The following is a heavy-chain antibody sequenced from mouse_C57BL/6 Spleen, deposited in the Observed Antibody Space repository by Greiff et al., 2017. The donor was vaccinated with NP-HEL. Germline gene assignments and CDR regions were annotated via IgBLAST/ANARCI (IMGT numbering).Heavy chain of an antibody. V-gene: IGHV14-4*01. CDR3: TIGYHLLAY. Sequence: EVQLQQSGAELVRPGASVKLSCTASGFNIKDDYMHWVKQRPEQGLEWIGWIDPENGDTEYASKFQGKATITADTSSNTAYLQLSSLTSEDTAVYYCTIGYHLLAYWGQGTLVTVSA. D-gene: IGHD5-1*01. CDR2: IDPENGDT. J-gene: IGHJ3*01. CDR1: GFNIKDDY.